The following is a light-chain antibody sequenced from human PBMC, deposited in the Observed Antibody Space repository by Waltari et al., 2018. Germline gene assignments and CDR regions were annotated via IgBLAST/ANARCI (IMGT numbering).Light chain of an antibody. V-gene: IGKV3-11*01. CDR2: SAS. CDR3: QQRSNWPRT. Sequence: SCMALQRVRNYLACYQQKPGQGPRLLIYSASYRATGVPARFSGSGSGTDFTLTISSLEPEDCAVYYCQQRSNWPRTFGQGTKVEIK. CDR1: QRVRNY. J-gene: IGKJ1*01.